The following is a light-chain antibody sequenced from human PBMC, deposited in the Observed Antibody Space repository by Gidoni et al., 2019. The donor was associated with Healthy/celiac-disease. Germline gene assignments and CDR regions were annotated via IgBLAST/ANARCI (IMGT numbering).Light chain of an antibody. CDR1: QSISSW. J-gene: IGKJ2*01. V-gene: IGKV1-5*03. CDR3: QQYNSYSPRYT. CDR2: KAS. Sequence: DIQLTQSPSTLSASVGDRVTITCRASQSISSWLAWYQQKPGKAPKLLIYKASSLESGVPSRFSGSGSGTEFTLTISSLQPDDFATYYCQQYNSYSPRYTFXHXTKLEIK.